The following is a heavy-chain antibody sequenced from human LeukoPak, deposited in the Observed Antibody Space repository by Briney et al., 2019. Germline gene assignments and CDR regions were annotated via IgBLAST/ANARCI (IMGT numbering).Heavy chain of an antibody. D-gene: IGHD3-3*01. V-gene: IGHV1-2*02. CDR2: INPNSGGT. J-gene: IGHJ6*04. Sequence: ASVKVSCKASGYTFTGYYMHWVRQAPGQGLEWMGWINPNSGGTNYAQKFQGRVTMTRDTSISTAYMELSRLRSDDTAVYYCARDYDFWSGYYKMDVWGKGTTVTVSP. CDR3: ARDYDFWSGYYKMDV. CDR1: GYTFTGYY.